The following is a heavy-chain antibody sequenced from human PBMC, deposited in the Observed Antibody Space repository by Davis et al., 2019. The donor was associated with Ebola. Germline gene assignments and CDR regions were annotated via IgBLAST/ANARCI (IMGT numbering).Heavy chain of an antibody. D-gene: IGHD2-15*01. J-gene: IGHJ4*02. CDR3: ARGTIYCSGGSCYRNLIYRFDY. CDR1: GGSISSSNW. V-gene: IGHV4-4*02. Sequence: MPSETLSLTCAVSGGSISSSNWWSWVRQPPGKGLEWIGEIYHSGSTNYNPSLKSRVTISVDTSKNQFSLKLSSVTAADTAVYYCARGTIYCSGGSCYRNLIYRFDYWGQGTLVTVSS. CDR2: IYHSGST.